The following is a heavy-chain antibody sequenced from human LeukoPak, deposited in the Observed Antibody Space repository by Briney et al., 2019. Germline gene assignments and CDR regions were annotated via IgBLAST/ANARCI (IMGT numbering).Heavy chain of an antibody. CDR3: ARRSYRGVIGLYYYYYMDV. Sequence: GGSLRLSCAASGFTFSSYAMSWVRQAPGKGLEWVSAISGSGGSTYYADSVKGRSTISRDNAKNSVYLQMNRLRVEDTAVYYCARRSYRGVIGLYYYYYMDVWGKGTPVTVSS. J-gene: IGHJ6*03. CDR2: ISGSGGST. D-gene: IGHD3-16*02. CDR1: GFTFSSYA. V-gene: IGHV3-23*01.